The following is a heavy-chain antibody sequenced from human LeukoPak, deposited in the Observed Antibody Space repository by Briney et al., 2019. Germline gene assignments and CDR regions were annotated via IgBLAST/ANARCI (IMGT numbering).Heavy chain of an antibody. J-gene: IGHJ3*02. Sequence: PGGSLRLSCAASGFTFSSYWMHWVRQAPGKVLVWVSRINSDGSSTSYADSVKGRFTISRDNAKNTLYLQMNSLRAEDTAVYYCARALLGRVDAFDIWGQGTLVTVSS. V-gene: IGHV3-74*01. D-gene: IGHD3-16*01. CDR2: INSDGSST. CDR1: GFTFSSYW. CDR3: ARALLGRVDAFDI.